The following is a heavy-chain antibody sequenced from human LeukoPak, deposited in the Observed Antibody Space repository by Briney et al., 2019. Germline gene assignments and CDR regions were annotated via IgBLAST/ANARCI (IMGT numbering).Heavy chain of an antibody. CDR3: AKVRSSGWYGLGDY. Sequence: PGRSLRLSCAASGFTFSSYGMHWVRQAPGKGLEWVAVISYDGSNKYYADSVKGRFTISRDNSKNTLYLQMNSLRAEDTAVYYCAKVRSSGWYGLGDYWGQGTLVTVSS. D-gene: IGHD6-19*01. V-gene: IGHV3-30*18. CDR1: GFTFSSYG. CDR2: ISYDGSNK. J-gene: IGHJ4*02.